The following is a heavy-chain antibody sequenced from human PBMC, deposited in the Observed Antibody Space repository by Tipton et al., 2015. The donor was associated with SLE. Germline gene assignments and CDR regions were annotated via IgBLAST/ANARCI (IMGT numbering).Heavy chain of an antibody. J-gene: IGHJ6*03. D-gene: IGHD3-3*02. Sequence: GLVKPSETLSLTCTVSGGSISSGSYYWSWIRQPAGKGLEWIGRIYTSGSTNYNPSLKSRVTISVDTSKNQFSLKLSSVTAADTAGYYCAREGVHFWSGSSYYYYYYMDVWGKGTTVTVSS. CDR3: AREGVHFWSGSSYYYYYYMDV. V-gene: IGHV4-61*02. CDR2: IYTSGST. CDR1: GGSISSGSYY.